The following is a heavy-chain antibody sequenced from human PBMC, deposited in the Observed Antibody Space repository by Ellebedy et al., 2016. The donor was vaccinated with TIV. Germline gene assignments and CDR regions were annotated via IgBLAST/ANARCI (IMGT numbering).Heavy chain of an antibody. D-gene: IGHD4-17*01. CDR1: GYTFSTYA. V-gene: IGHV1-3*01. J-gene: IGHJ6*02. CDR2: INAGNGNT. Sequence: AASVKVSCKASGYTFSTYAMHWVRQAPGQRLEWMGWINAGNGNTKYSQKFQGRVTITRDTSASTAYMELSSLSSEDTAVYYCARATVTRYYYYYYGMDVWGQGTTVTVSS. CDR3: ARATVTRYYYYYYGMDV.